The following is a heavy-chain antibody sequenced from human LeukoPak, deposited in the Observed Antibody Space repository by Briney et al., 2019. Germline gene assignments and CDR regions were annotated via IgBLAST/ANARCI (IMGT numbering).Heavy chain of an antibody. D-gene: IGHD2-8*01. CDR3: ARELDPSVRAFDI. CDR1: GFTFSTYH. CDR2: IATGGNFI. Sequence: PGGSLRLSCAASGFTFSTYHMNWVRQAPGKGLEWVSFIATGGNFIRYGDSMKGRFTTSRDDAKNSLYLQINSLGVEDTAIYYCARELDPSVRAFDIWGQGTMVTVSS. J-gene: IGHJ3*02. V-gene: IGHV3-21*01.